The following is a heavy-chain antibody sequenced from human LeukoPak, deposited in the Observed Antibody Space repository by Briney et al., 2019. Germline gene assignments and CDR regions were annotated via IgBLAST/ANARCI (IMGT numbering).Heavy chain of an antibody. D-gene: IGHD6-19*01. CDR3: ARALESGWFGSGVY. Sequence: GASVKVSCKASGGTFSRNAISWVRQAPGQGLEWMGGIIPMFGTANYAQKFQGRVTIDADQSTSTASMELNSLRSDDTAVYYCARALESGWFGSGVYWGQGTLVTVPS. CDR2: IIPMFGTA. V-gene: IGHV1-69*13. CDR1: GGTFSRNA. J-gene: IGHJ4*02.